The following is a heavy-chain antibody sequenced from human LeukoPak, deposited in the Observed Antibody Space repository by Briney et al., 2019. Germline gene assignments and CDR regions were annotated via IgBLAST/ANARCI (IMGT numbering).Heavy chain of an antibody. J-gene: IGHJ6*02. CDR1: GFTFSNYA. CDR2: ISASGGST. V-gene: IGHV3-23*01. D-gene: IGHD6-19*01. Sequence: PGGSLRLSCAASGFTFSNYAMSWVRQAPGKGPEWVSVISASGGSTYNADSVKGRFTISRDNSKNTLYLQMNSLRVEDTAVYYCAKWPGWPYYHYGMDVWGQGTTVTVSS. CDR3: AKWPGWPYYHYGMDV.